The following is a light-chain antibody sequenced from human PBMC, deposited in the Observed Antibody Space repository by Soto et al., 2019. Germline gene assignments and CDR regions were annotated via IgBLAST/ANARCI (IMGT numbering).Light chain of an antibody. V-gene: IGKV3-15*01. CDR3: QQRSNWPPST. J-gene: IGKJ3*01. Sequence: EIVMTQSPATLSVSPGERATLSCRASQSVSSNLAWYQQKPGQAPRLLIYGASTRATGIPARFSGSGSGTEFTLTISSLEPEDFAVYYCQQRSNWPPSTFGPGTKVDIK. CDR1: QSVSSN. CDR2: GAS.